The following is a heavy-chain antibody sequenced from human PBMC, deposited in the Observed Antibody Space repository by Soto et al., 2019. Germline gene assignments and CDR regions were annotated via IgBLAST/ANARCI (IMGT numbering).Heavy chain of an antibody. CDR1: GFAFNNYG. J-gene: IGHJ4*02. Sequence: GGSLRLSCTVSGFAFNNYGINWVRQAPGKGLEWVSSISKNDYTYYSDSVKGRFTISRDNAKNSVSLQMNTLRVEDTAVYYCAREDSIIIPAVSDFWGQGTLVTVSS. CDR3: AREDSIIIPAVSDF. V-gene: IGHV3-21*01. D-gene: IGHD2-2*01. CDR2: ISKNDYT.